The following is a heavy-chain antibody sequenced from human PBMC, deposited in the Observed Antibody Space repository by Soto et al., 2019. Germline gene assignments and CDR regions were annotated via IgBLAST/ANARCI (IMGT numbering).Heavy chain of an antibody. CDR1: GFTFSSYS. J-gene: IGHJ4*02. V-gene: IGHV3-21*05. Sequence: GGSLRLSCAASGFTFSSYSMNWVRQAPGKGLEWVSYISSSSSYIYYADSVKGRFTISRDNAKNSLYLQMNSLRAEDTAVYYCAREGDIVVVVAATFDYWGQGTLVTVSS. CDR3: AREGDIVVVVAATFDY. CDR2: ISSSSSYI. D-gene: IGHD2-15*01.